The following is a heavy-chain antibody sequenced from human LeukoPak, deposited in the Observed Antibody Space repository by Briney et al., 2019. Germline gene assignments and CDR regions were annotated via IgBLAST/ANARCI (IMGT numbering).Heavy chain of an antibody. V-gene: IGHV3-30*02. D-gene: IGHD3-22*01. Sequence: PGGSLRLSCAASGFTFSSYGMHWVRQAPGKGLEWVAFIRYDGSNKYYADSVKGRFTISRDNSKNTLYLQMNSLRAEDTAVYYCAKDLGDYDSSGYIFDYWGQGTLVTVSS. CDR2: IRYDGSNK. CDR1: GFTFSSYG. CDR3: AKDLGDYDSSGYIFDY. J-gene: IGHJ4*02.